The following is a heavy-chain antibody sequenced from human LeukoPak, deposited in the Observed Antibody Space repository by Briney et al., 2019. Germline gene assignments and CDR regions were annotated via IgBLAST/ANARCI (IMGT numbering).Heavy chain of an antibody. Sequence: PGGSLRLSCAASGFTFSNYGMHWVRQAPGKGLEWVAVLWYDGSNKYYADSVKGRLTISRDNSKNTLYLQMNSLRAEDTAVYHCARSSTRGALIFDYGMDVWGQGTTVTVSS. V-gene: IGHV3-33*01. CDR1: GFTFSNYG. CDR3: ARSSTRGALIFDYGMDV. J-gene: IGHJ6*02. D-gene: IGHD2-2*01. CDR2: LWYDGSNK.